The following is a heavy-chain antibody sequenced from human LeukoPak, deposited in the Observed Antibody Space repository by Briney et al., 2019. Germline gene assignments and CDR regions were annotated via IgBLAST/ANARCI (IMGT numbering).Heavy chain of an antibody. D-gene: IGHD1-26*01. CDR3: ATESYGGA. J-gene: IGHJ4*02. CDR2: TYSSGST. Sequence: QTGGSLRLSCAASDFTVSSNSMSWVRQAPGKGLEWVAITYSSGSTHYADSVKRRFTISRDSSKNTLYLQLNSLRAEDTAVYYCATESYGGAWGQGTLVTVSS. V-gene: IGHV3-53*01. CDR1: DFTVSSNS.